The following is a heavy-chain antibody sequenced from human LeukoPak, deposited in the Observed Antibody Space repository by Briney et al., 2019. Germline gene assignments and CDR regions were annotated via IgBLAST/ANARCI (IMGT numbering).Heavy chain of an antibody. CDR1: GYSFTSYW. CDR2: IYPGDSDT. J-gene: IGHJ4*02. V-gene: IGHV5-51*01. Sequence: GESLKISCKGSGYSFTSYWIGWVRQMPGKGLEWMGIIYPGDSDTRYSPSFQGQVTISADKSISTAYLQWSSLKASDTAMYYCATIKTSSSSGIDYWGQGTLVTVSS. D-gene: IGHD6-6*01. CDR3: ATIKTSSSSGIDY.